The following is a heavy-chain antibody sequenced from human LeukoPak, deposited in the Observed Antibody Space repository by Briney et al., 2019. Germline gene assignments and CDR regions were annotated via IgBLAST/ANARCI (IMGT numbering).Heavy chain of an antibody. Sequence: ASVKVSCTASGYTFTSYAMHWVRQAPGQRLEWMGWINAGSGNTKYSQKFQGRVTIARDTSASTAYMELSSLRSEDTAVYYCALLGAYYFDYWGQGTLVTVSS. CDR3: ALLGAYYFDY. CDR1: GYTFTSYA. CDR2: INAGSGNT. V-gene: IGHV1-3*01. D-gene: IGHD3-16*01. J-gene: IGHJ4*02.